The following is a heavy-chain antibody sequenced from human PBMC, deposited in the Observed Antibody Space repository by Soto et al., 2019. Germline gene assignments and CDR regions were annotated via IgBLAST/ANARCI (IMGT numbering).Heavy chain of an antibody. Sequence: QVQLQESGPGLVKPSQTLSLTCTVSGGSISSGDYYWSWIRQPPGKGLEWIGYIYYSGSTYYNPSLKGRLTISVDTSKNQFSLKLSSVTAADTAVYYCARVGGFGATTIDYWGQGTLVTVSS. CDR1: GGSISSGDYY. CDR2: IYYSGST. V-gene: IGHV4-30-4*01. CDR3: ARVGGFGATTIDY. J-gene: IGHJ4*02. D-gene: IGHD3-10*01.